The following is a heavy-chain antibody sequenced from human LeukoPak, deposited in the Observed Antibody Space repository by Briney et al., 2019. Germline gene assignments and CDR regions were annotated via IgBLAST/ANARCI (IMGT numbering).Heavy chain of an antibody. J-gene: IGHJ4*02. V-gene: IGHV1-2*06. CDR1: GYTFTSYY. CDR2: INPNSGGT. D-gene: IGHD2-15*01. Sequence: ASVKVSCKASGYTFTSYYMHWVRQAPGQGLEWMGRINPNSGGTNYAQKFQGRVTMTRDTSISTAYMELSRLRSDDTAVYYCARVGRVSGPTYFDYWGQGTLVTVSS. CDR3: ARVGRVSGPTYFDY.